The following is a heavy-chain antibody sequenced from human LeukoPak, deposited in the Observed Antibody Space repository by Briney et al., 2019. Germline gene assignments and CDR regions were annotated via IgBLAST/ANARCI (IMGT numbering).Heavy chain of an antibody. Sequence: SQTLSLTCTVSGGSINSGGYYWSWIRQHPGKGLEWIGYIYYSGSTYYNPSLKSRVTISVDTSKNQFSLKLSSVTAADTAVYYCARAPIGQQQLWGAFDIWGQGTMVTVSS. CDR1: GGSINSGGYY. V-gene: IGHV4-31*03. CDR3: ARAPIGQQQLWGAFDI. CDR2: IYYSGST. J-gene: IGHJ3*02. D-gene: IGHD6-13*01.